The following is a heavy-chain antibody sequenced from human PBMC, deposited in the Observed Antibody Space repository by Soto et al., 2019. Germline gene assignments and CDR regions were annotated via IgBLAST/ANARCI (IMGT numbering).Heavy chain of an antibody. CDR2: ISYDGSNK. Sequence: QVQLVESGGGVVQPGRSLRLSCAASGFTFSSYGMHWVRQAPGKGLEWVAVISYDGSNKYYADSVKGRFTISRDNSKNTLYLQMNSLRAEDTAVYYCAKADRPYNWNDVFDYWGQGTLVTVSS. CDR1: GFTFSSYG. D-gene: IGHD1-1*01. CDR3: AKADRPYNWNDVFDY. J-gene: IGHJ4*02. V-gene: IGHV3-30*18.